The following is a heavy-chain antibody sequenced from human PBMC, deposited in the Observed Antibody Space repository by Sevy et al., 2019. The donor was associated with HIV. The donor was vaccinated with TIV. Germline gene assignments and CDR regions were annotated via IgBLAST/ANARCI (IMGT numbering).Heavy chain of an antibody. CDR1: GFTFSSYS. D-gene: IGHD3-3*01. CDR2: ISSSSSTI. Sequence: GGSLRLSCAASGFTFSSYSMNWVRQAPGKGLEWASYISSSSSTIYYADSVKGRFTISRDNAKNSLYLQMNSLRDEDTAVYYCARDNSYYDFWSGYFLYWGQGTLVTVSS. J-gene: IGHJ4*02. CDR3: ARDNSYYDFWSGYFLY. V-gene: IGHV3-48*02.